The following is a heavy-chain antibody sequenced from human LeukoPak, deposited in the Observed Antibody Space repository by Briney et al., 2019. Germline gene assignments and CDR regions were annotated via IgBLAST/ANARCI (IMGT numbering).Heavy chain of an antibody. Sequence: GGSLRLSCAASGFTVSSNYMSWVRQAPGKGLEWVSVIYSGGSTYYADSVKGRFTISRDNSKNTLYLQMNNLRAEDTAVYYCARDRGGNYFDYWGQGTLATVSS. V-gene: IGHV3-53*01. CDR2: IYSGGST. CDR3: ARDRGGNYFDY. D-gene: IGHD3-16*01. CDR1: GFTVSSNY. J-gene: IGHJ4*02.